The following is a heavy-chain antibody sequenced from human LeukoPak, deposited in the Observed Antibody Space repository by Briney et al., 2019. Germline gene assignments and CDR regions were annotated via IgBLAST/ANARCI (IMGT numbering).Heavy chain of an antibody. CDR3: AREYSSCIPEY. CDR2: IDPNSGGT. J-gene: IGHJ4*02. D-gene: IGHD6-19*01. V-gene: IGHV1-2*06. Sequence: ASVKVSCKASGYTFTGYYMHWVRQAPGQGLEWMGRIDPNSGGTNYAQKFQGRVTMTRDTSISTAYMELSRLRSDDTAVYYCAREYSSCIPEYWGQGTLVTVSS. CDR1: GYTFTGYY.